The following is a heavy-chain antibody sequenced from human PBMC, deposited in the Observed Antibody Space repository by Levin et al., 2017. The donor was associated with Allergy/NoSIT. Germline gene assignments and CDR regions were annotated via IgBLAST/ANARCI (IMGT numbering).Heavy chain of an antibody. Sequence: SETLSLTCTVSGGSISSYYWSWIRQPAGKGLEWIGRIYTSGSTNYNPSLKSRVTMSVDTSKNQFSLKLSSVTAADTAVYYCARAPGPRLGDLFQNYDFWSYPTGYFQHWGQGTLVTVSS. J-gene: IGHJ1*01. V-gene: IGHV4-4*07. CDR1: GGSISSYY. CDR3: ARAPGPRLGDLFQNYDFWSYPTGYFQH. CDR2: IYTSGST. D-gene: IGHD3-3*01.